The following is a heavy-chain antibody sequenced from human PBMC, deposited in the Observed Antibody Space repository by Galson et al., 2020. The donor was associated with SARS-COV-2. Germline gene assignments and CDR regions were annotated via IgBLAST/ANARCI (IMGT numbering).Heavy chain of an antibody. V-gene: IGHV4-4*02. CDR1: GGSISSSDW. D-gene: IGHD2-21*02. Sequence: SETLSLTCAVSGGSISSSDWWGWVRQPPGKGLEWIGEIFHSGYTNYNPSLKSRDTMSLDTSKNQFSLKLSSVTAADTALYYCSRIIVTAYYFSYMDVWGKGTTVTVSS. J-gene: IGHJ6*03. CDR2: IFHSGYT. CDR3: SRIIVTAYYFSYMDV.